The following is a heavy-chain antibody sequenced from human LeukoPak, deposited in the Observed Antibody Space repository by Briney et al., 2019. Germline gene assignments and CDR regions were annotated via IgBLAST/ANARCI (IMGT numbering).Heavy chain of an antibody. J-gene: IGHJ6*02. Sequence: GASVKVSCKASGYTFTGYYMHWVRQAPGQGLEWMGWINPNSGGTNYAQKFQGRVTMTRDTSISTAYMELSRLRSDDTAVYYCARIAVRGVIYGTDVWGQGTTVTVSS. D-gene: IGHD3-10*01. CDR1: GYTFTGYY. CDR2: INPNSGGT. CDR3: ARIAVRGVIYGTDV. V-gene: IGHV1-2*02.